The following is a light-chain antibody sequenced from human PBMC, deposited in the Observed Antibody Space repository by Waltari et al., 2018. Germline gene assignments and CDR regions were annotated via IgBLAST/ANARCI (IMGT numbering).Light chain of an antibody. V-gene: IGKV3-20*01. Sequence: DSLLTQSPGTLSLTPGERATLSCRASQNVRRDYLAWYQHKPGQAPRLLIFGASRRATGILERFSGTGSGTDFTLTISRLEPEDFALYYCQHYGSSLWTFGQGTKVEIK. CDR1: QNVRRDY. CDR3: QHYGSSLWT. J-gene: IGKJ1*01. CDR2: GAS.